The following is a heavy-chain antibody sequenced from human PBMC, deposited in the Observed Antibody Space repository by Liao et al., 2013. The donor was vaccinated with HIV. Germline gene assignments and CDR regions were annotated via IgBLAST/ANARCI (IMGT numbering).Heavy chain of an antibody. CDR2: IYYSGDT. D-gene: IGHD1-1*01. J-gene: IGHJ4*02. Sequence: QVRLEEWGAGLLKPSQTLSLTCTVSGGSLSSGDYYWSWIRQPPGKGLEWIGSIYYSGDTYYNPSLKSRVTISVDTSKIQFSLKLSSVTAADTAVYYCARVPGTYYFDYWGQGTLVTVSS. CDR3: ARVPGTYYFDY. CDR1: GGSLSSGDYY. V-gene: IGHV4-30-4*01.